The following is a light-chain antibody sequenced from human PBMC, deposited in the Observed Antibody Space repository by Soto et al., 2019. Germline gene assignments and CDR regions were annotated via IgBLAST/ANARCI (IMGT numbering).Light chain of an antibody. J-gene: IGLJ3*02. CDR3: QSYDNSLSGSGV. V-gene: IGLV1-40*01. CDR1: SSNIGAGYD. CDR2: TNS. Sequence: QSVLTQPPSVSGAPGQRVTISCTGSSSNIGAGYDVHWYQQLPGRAPKLLIYTNSNRPSGVPDRFSGSKSGTSASLAITGVQAEDEADYFCQSYDNSLSGSGVFGGGTQLTVL.